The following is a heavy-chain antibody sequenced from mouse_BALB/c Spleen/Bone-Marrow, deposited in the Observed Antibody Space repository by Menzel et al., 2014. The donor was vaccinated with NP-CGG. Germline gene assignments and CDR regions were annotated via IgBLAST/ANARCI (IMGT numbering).Heavy chain of an antibody. CDR3: ARWDHFHWFFDV. CDR2: IDPYDSET. CDR1: GYTFTSYW. D-gene: IGHD1-2*01. J-gene: IGHJ1*01. V-gene: IGHV1-52*01. Sequence: VQLVESGAELVRPGASVQLSCKASGYTFTSYWMSWVKQRPVQGLEWIGRIDPYDSETDYNQKFKDKAILTVGKSSSTAYMQLSSLTSEDSAVYYCARWDHFHWFFDVWGAGTTVTVSS.